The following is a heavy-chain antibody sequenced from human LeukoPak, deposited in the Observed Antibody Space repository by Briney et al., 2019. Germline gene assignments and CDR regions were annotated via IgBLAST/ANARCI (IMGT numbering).Heavy chain of an antibody. V-gene: IGHV4-38-2*02. D-gene: IGHD6-13*01. J-gene: IGHJ4*02. CDR2: INHSGST. Sequence: PSETLSLTCTVSGYSISSGYYWSWIRQPPGKGLEWIGEINHSGSTNYNPSLKSRVTISVDTSKNQFSLKLSSVTAADTAVYYCARGDSSSWYYFDYWGQGTLVTVSS. CDR3: ARGDSSSWYYFDY. CDR1: GYSISSGYY.